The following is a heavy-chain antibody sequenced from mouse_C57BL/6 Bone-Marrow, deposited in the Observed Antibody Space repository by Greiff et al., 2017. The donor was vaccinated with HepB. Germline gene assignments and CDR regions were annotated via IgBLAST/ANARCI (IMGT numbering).Heavy chain of an antibody. D-gene: IGHD2-1*01. CDR1: GYTFTSYW. Sequence: QVQLKQPGAELVMPGASVKLSCKASGYTFTSYWMHWVKQRPGQGLEWIGEIDPSDSYTNYNQKFKGKSTLTVDKSSSTAYMQLSSLTSEDSAVYYCARGEDYGYGNYGYYAMDYWGQGTSVTVSS. J-gene: IGHJ4*01. CDR2: IDPSDSYT. V-gene: IGHV1-69*01. CDR3: ARGEDYGYGNYGYYAMDY.